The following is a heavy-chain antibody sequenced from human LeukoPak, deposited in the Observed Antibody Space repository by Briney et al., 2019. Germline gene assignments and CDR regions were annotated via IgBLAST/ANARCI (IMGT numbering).Heavy chain of an antibody. Sequence: SETLSLTCAVYGVSFSGYYWSWIRQPPGKGLEWIGEINHSGSTNYNPSLKSRVTISVDTSKNQFSLKLSSVTAADTAVYYCARGPYCSGGSCHFDYWGQGTLVTVSS. CDR3: ARGPYCSGGSCHFDY. V-gene: IGHV4-34*01. CDR1: GVSFSGYY. D-gene: IGHD2-15*01. CDR2: INHSGST. J-gene: IGHJ4*02.